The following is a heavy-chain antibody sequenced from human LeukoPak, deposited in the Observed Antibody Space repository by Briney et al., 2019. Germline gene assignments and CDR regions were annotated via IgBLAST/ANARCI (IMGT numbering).Heavy chain of an antibody. V-gene: IGHV3-74*01. CDR1: GLTVSSNY. Sequence: GGSLRLSCAASGLTVSSNYMSWVRQAPEKGLVWVSRINGDGSTTTYAGSVQGRFTISRDNAKNTLYLQMNSLRAEDTALYYCARAVKAGANVIDYWGQGTLVTVSS. CDR3: ARAVKAGANVIDY. D-gene: IGHD1-26*01. J-gene: IGHJ4*02. CDR2: INGDGSTT.